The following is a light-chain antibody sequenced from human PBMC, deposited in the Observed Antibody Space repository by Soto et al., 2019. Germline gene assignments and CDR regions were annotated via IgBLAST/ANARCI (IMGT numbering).Light chain of an antibody. Sequence: EIVLTQSPGTLSLSPGEGATLSCRASQIVISNYLAWYQKKPGQAPRLLIYGASSRATGIPDRFSGSGSGTDFTLTISRLEPEDFAVYYCQQYDSSAHTFGQRTKLELK. CDR2: GAS. J-gene: IGKJ2*01. CDR1: QIVISNY. CDR3: QQYDSSAHT. V-gene: IGKV3-20*01.